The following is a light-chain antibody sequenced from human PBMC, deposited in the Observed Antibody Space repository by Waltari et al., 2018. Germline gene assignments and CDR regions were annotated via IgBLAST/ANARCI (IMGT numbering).Light chain of an antibody. J-gene: IGKJ1*01. CDR3: QQYNSYPWT. V-gene: IGKV1-5*03. Sequence: DIQMTQSPSTLSASVGDRVTITCRASQSITSWLAWYQQKPGKAPKLLIYEAASLERGVPSRFSGSASETEFTLTITSLQPDDFATYYCQQYNSYPWTFGQGTKVEI. CDR1: QSITSW. CDR2: EAA.